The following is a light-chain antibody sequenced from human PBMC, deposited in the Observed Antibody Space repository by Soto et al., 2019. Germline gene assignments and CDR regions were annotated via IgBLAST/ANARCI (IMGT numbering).Light chain of an antibody. Sequence: EIVLTQSPGTLSLSPGERATLSCRASQSVSSSYLAWYQQKPGQAHRLLIYGASIRATGIPDRFSGSGSGTDFTLTISRLEPEDFAVYYCQQYGSSPGITFGGGTKVEIK. CDR1: QSVSSSY. J-gene: IGKJ4*01. V-gene: IGKV3-20*01. CDR2: GAS. CDR3: QQYGSSPGIT.